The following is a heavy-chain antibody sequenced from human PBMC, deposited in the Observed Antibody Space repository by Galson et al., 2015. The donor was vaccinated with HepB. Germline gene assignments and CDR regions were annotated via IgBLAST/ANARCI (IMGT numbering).Heavy chain of an antibody. V-gene: IGHV3-48*02. CDR2: ISSSISSII. Sequence: SLRLSCAASGFTFSGYSMNWVRQAPGKGLEWVSYISSSISSIIYYADSVKGRFTISRDNAKNSLYLQMNSLRDEDTAVYYCARSQNGVGANYYYYYMDVWGKGTTVTVSS. CDR3: ARSQNGVGANYYYYYMDV. J-gene: IGHJ6*03. D-gene: IGHD1-26*01. CDR1: GFTFSGYS.